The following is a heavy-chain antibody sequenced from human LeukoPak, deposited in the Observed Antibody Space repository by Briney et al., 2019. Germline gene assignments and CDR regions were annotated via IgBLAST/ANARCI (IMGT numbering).Heavy chain of an antibody. CDR3: AKDDPYSNPFDY. V-gene: IGHV3-23*01. J-gene: IGHJ4*02. Sequence: ETLSLTCTVSGYSISSGYYWGWARQAPGKGLEWVSAISGSGGSTYYADSVKGRFTISRDNSKNTLYLQMNSLRAEDTAVYYCAKDDPYSNPFDYWGQGTLVTVSS. CDR2: ISGSGGST. CDR1: GYSISSGYY. D-gene: IGHD2-15*01.